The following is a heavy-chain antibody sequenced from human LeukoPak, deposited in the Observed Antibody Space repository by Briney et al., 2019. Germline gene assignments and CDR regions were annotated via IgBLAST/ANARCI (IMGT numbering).Heavy chain of an antibody. CDR3: AKEGGLYDSSGYYDNVLDC. J-gene: IGHJ4*02. V-gene: IGHV3-48*01. CDR2: ISSSSSPI. D-gene: IGHD3-22*01. Sequence: GGSLRLSCAASGFTFSSYNMNWVRQAPGKGLEWVSYISSSSSPIYYADSVKGRFTISRDNSRNTLYLQMNSLRAEDTAVYYCAKEGGLYDSSGYYDNVLDCWGQGTPVTVSS. CDR1: GFTFSSYN.